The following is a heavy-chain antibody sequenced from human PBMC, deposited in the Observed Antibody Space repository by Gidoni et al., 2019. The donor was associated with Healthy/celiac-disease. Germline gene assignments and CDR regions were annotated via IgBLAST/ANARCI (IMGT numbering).Heavy chain of an antibody. CDR1: GFTFSSYA. D-gene: IGHD3-22*01. J-gene: IGHJ4*02. V-gene: IGHV3-23*01. CDR3: AKDRGSGCDY. CDR2: ISGSGGST. Sequence: EVQLLESGGGLVQPGGALRLSWAASGFTFSSYAMSWVRQAPGKGLEWVSAISGSGGSTYYADSVKGRFTISRDNSRNTLYLQMNSLRAEDTAVYYCAKDRGSGCDYWGQGTLVTVSS.